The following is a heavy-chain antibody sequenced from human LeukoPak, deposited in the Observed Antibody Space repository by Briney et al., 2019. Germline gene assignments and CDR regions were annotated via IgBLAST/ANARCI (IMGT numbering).Heavy chain of an antibody. CDR3: AKDVSYSSDFNWFDP. J-gene: IGHJ5*02. Sequence: QAGGSLRLSCAASGFTFSSYSMNWVRQAPGKGLEWVAVISYDGSNKYYADSVKGRFTISRDNSKNTLYLQMNSLRAEDTAVYYCAKDVSYSSDFNWFDPWGQGTLVTVSS. CDR1: GFTFSSYS. D-gene: IGHD6-19*01. V-gene: IGHV3-30*18. CDR2: ISYDGSNK.